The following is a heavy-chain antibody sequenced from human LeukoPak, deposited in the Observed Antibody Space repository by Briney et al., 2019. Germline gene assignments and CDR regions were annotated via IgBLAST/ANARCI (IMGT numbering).Heavy chain of an antibody. J-gene: IGHJ6*04. Sequence: GGSLRLSCAASGFTFSGSWMSWVRQAPGKGLEWVSYISSSGSTIYYADSVKGRFTISRDNAKNSLYLQMNSLRAEDTAVYYCAELGITMIGGVWGKGTTVTISS. V-gene: IGHV3-48*04. D-gene: IGHD3-10*02. CDR2: ISSSGSTI. CDR1: GFTFSGSW. CDR3: AELGITMIGGV.